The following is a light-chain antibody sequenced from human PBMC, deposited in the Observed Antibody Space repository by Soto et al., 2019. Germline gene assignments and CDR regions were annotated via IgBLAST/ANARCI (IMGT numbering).Light chain of an antibody. CDR2: DAS. Sequence: DIQMTQSPSTLSASVGDRVTLTCRASQNISGWLAWYQQRPGKAPKLLIYDASSLESGVPSRFSGSGSGTEFTLTISSLRPDDFATYYCQQYHIYSLEFGQGTKVEVK. CDR3: QQYHIYSLE. CDR1: QNISGW. J-gene: IGKJ1*01. V-gene: IGKV1-5*01.